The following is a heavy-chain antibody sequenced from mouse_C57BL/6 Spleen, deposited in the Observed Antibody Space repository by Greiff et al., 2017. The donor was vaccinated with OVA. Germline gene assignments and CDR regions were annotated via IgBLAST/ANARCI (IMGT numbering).Heavy chain of an antibody. Sequence: QVQLQQSGAELVKPGASVKLSCKASGYTFTSYWMHWVKQRPGRGLEWIGRIDPNSGGTKYNEKFKSKATLTVDKPSSTAYMQLSSLTSEDSAVYYCARSPFYGYDGDYYAMDYWGQETSVTVSS. CDR2: IDPNSGGT. CDR3: ARSPFYGYDGDYYAMDY. D-gene: IGHD2-9*01. V-gene: IGHV1-72*01. CDR1: GYTFTSYW. J-gene: IGHJ4*01.